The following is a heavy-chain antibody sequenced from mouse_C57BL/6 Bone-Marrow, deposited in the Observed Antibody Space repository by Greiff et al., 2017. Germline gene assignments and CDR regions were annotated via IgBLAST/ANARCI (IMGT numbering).Heavy chain of an antibody. CDR2: IRNKANNPAT. D-gene: IGHD1-1*01. CDR3: THYGSSYEAMDY. J-gene: IGHJ4*01. Sequence: EVKVVESGGGLVQPGGSMKLSCAASGFTFSDAWMDWVRQSPEKGLEWVAEIRNKANNPATYYAESVKGRFTISRDDSKSSVYLQMNSLRDEDTGIYYCTHYGSSYEAMDYWGQGTSVTVSS. V-gene: IGHV6-6*01. CDR1: GFTFSDAW.